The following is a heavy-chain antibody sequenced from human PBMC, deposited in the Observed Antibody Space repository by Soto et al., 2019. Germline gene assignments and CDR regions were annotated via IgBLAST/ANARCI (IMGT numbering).Heavy chain of an antibody. CDR2: MNPHSGDT. D-gene: IGHD6-19*01. CDR1: GFTFSNHD. J-gene: IGHJ4*02. CDR3: VRSPGWYKIDS. Sequence: ASVKVSCKGSGFTFSNHDINWVRQAPGQGLEWMGWMNPHSGDTGYAQKFQGRVTLTRNTSINTAYIELSSLTSDDTAVYFCVRSPGWYKIDSWGQGILVTVSS. V-gene: IGHV1-8*01.